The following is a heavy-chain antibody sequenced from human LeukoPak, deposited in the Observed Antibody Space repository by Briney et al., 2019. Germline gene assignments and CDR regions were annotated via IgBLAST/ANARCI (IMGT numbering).Heavy chain of an antibody. CDR2: IYYSGST. CDR3: AREVPGSYYYGSGFYYCIDV. D-gene: IGHD3-10*01. V-gene: IGHV4-59*01. CDR1: GGSISSYY. J-gene: IGHJ6*03. Sequence: SETLSLTCTVSGGSISSYYWSWIRQPPGKGLEWIGYIYYSGSTNYNPSLKSRVTISVDTSKNQFSLKLSSVTAADTAVYYCAREVPGSYYYGSGFYYCIDVWGKRTTVTISS.